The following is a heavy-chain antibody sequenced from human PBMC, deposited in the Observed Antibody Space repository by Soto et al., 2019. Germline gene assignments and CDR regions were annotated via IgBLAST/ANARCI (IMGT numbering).Heavy chain of an antibody. J-gene: IGHJ4*02. Sequence: QVRLVESGGGFVKPAGSLRLSCAASGFSLRDYYMTWIRQAPGKGLELLSYINPGGDVIKYVDSVKGRFTISRDNAKNTVYLQMNSLRAEDTAVYYCTRDPRSTDFWGQGTLGTVAS. V-gene: IGHV3-11*01. D-gene: IGHD1-1*01. CDR2: INPGGDVI. CDR1: GFSLRDYY. CDR3: TRDPRSTDF.